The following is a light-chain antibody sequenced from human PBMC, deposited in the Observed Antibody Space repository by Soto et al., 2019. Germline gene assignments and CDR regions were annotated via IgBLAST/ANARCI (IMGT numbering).Light chain of an antibody. J-gene: IGKJ5*01. V-gene: IGKV3-15*01. CDR2: GAS. CDR3: QQYNNLGIT. CDR1: QSVSSN. Sequence: EIVMTQSPATLSVSPGERATLSCRASQSVSSNLAWYQQKPGQAPRLLIYGASTRATVIPVRFSGSGSGTEFTLTISSLKSEYVAVDYCQQYNNLGITFGQGTRLEIK.